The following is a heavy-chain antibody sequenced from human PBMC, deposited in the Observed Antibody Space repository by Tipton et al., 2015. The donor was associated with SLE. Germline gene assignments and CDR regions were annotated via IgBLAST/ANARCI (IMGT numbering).Heavy chain of an antibody. Sequence: TLSLTCTVSGGSISSGSYYWSWIRQPPGKGLEWIGYIYYSGSTNYNPSLKSRVTISVDTSKNQFSLKLSSVTAADTAVYYCARAGYCSSTSCSYYMDVWGKGTTVTVSS. CDR1: GGSISSGSYY. CDR2: IYYSGST. CDR3: ARAGYCSSTSCSYYMDV. J-gene: IGHJ6*03. V-gene: IGHV4-61*01. D-gene: IGHD2-2*01.